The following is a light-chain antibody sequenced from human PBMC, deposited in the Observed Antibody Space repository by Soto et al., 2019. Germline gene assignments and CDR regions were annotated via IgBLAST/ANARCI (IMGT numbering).Light chain of an antibody. J-gene: IGKJ5*01. CDR3: QQRRDWPPIT. CDR2: DAS. CDR1: QSVSSY. Sequence: EILFAQSPATPSLSPGERATVSFRASQSVSSYLAWYQQKPGQAPRLLIYDASSRATGIPARFSGSGSGTDFTLTISSLEPEDSAVYYCQQRRDWPPITFGQGTRLEIK. V-gene: IGKV3-11*01.